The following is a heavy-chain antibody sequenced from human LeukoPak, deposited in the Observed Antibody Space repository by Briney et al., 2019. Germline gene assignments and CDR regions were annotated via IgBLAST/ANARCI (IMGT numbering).Heavy chain of an antibody. CDR1: GFTFDDYA. CDR2: ISGDGGST. CDR3: GKDAIQLWLREYYFDY. J-gene: IGHJ4*02. V-gene: IGHV3-43*02. D-gene: IGHD5-18*01. Sequence: GGSLRLSCAASGFTFDDYAMHWVRQAPGKGLEWVAFISGDGGSTYYADSVKGRFTISRDNSKNSLYLKMNSLRTEDTALYYYGKDAIQLWLREYYFDYWGQGTLVTVSS.